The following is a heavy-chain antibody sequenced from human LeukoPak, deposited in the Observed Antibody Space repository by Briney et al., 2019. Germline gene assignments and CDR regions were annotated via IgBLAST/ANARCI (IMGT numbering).Heavy chain of an antibody. CDR2: INHNGST. Sequence: SETLSLTCAVYGGSFSGYYWSWLRQPPGKGLEWIGEINHNGSTNYNPSVKSRVTISVDTSNIQFSLKRSSVTAADTAVYYWAERGSYGGNSEGWFDPWGQGTLVTVSS. CDR1: GGSFSGYY. CDR3: AERGSYGGNSEGWFDP. J-gene: IGHJ5*02. D-gene: IGHD4-23*01. V-gene: IGHV4-34*01.